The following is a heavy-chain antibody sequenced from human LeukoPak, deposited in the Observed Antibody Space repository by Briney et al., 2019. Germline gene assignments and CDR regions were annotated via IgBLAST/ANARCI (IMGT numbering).Heavy chain of an antibody. Sequence: ASVKVSCKASGYTFTSYYMHWVRQAPGQGLEWMGIINPSGGSTSYAQKFQGRVTMTTDTSTSTAYMELRSLRSDDTAVYYCARGGMRGFGVVIIVDPWFDPWGQGTLVTVSS. J-gene: IGHJ5*02. V-gene: IGHV1-46*01. D-gene: IGHD3-3*01. CDR1: GYTFTSYY. CDR3: ARGGMRGFGVVIIVDPWFDP. CDR2: INPSGGST.